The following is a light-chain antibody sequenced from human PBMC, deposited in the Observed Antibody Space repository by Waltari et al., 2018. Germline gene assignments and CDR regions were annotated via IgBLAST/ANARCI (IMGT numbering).Light chain of an antibody. CDR3: QMYVRLPVT. CDR2: DAS. Sequence: CRASQSVGRSLAWYQQKPGQAPRLLIYDASKRATGIPERVSGSGSGTDFSLTISRLEPEDFAVYYCQMYVRLPVTFGQGTKVEIK. V-gene: IGKV3-20*01. CDR1: QSVGRS. J-gene: IGKJ1*01.